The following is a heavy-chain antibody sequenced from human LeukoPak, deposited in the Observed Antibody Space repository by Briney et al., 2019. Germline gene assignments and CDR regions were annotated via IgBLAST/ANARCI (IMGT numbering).Heavy chain of an antibody. D-gene: IGHD1-7*01. CDR2: INPNSGGT. CDR3: AALTGTTTFDY. V-gene: IGHV1-2*06. J-gene: IGHJ4*02. Sequence: ASVKVSCKASGYTFPSYFMHWVRQAPGQGLEWMGRINPNSGGTNYAQKFQGRVTMTRDTSISTAYMELSRLRSDDTAVYYCAALTGTTTFDYWGQGTLVTVSS. CDR1: GYTFPSYF.